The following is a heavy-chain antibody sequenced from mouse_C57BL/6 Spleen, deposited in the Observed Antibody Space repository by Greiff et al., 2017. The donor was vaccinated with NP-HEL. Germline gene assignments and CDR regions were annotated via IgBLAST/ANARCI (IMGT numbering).Heavy chain of an antibody. J-gene: IGHJ2*01. V-gene: IGHV1-59*01. CDR1: GYTFTSYW. CDR3: ARRGGYYFDY. Sequence: VQLQQSGAELVRPGTSVKLSCKASGYTFTSYWMHWVKQRPGQGLEWIGVIDPSDSYTNYNQKFKGKATLTVDTSSSTAYMQLSSLTSEDSAVYYCARRGGYYFDYWGQSTTLTVSS. CDR2: IDPSDSYT.